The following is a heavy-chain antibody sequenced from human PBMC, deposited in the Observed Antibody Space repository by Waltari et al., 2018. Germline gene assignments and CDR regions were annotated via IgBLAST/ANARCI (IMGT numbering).Heavy chain of an antibody. CDR2: IYYSGST. D-gene: IGHD5-12*01. CDR1: GGSISSYY. V-gene: IGHV4-59*01. Sequence: QVQLQESGPGLVKPSETLSLTCTVSGGSISSYYWSWIRQPPGKGLEWIGYIYYSGSTNYNPSLKSRVTISVDTSKNQFSLKLSSVTAADTAVYYCARAFYRRDSGYDWGQGTLVTVSS. J-gene: IGHJ4*02. CDR3: ARAFYRRDSGYD.